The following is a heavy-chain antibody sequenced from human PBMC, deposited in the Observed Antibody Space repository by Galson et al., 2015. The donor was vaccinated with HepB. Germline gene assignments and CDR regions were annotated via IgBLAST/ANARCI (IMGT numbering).Heavy chain of an antibody. V-gene: IGHV4-39*01. D-gene: IGHD6-13*01. Sequence: SETLSLTCTVSGGSISGSSYYWGWIRQPPGKGLEWIGSIYYSGSPYYNPSLKSRVTISVDTSKNQFSLKLSSVTAADTAVYYCARVSQAAAGTGTHWFDPWGQGTLVTVSS. J-gene: IGHJ5*02. CDR3: ARVSQAAAGTGTHWFDP. CDR2: IYYSGSP. CDR1: GGSISGSSYY.